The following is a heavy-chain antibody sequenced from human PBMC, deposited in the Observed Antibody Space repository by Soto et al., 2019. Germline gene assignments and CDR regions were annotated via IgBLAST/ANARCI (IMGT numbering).Heavy chain of an antibody. CDR3: ARDSELLWFGELSQHYGMDV. Sequence: ASVKVSCKASGYTFTSYGISWVRQAPGQGLEWMGWISAYNGNTNYAQKLQGRVTMTTDTSTSTAYMELRSLRSDDTAVYYCARDSELLWFGELSQHYGMDVWGQGTTVTVSS. CDR1: GYTFTSYG. J-gene: IGHJ6*02. CDR2: ISAYNGNT. D-gene: IGHD3-10*01. V-gene: IGHV1-18*01.